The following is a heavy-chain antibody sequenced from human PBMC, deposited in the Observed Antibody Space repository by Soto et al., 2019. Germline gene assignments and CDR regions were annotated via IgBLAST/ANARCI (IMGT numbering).Heavy chain of an antibody. CDR1: GGTFSSYA. CDR2: IIPIFGTA. Sequence: SVKVSCKASGGTFSSYAISWVRQAPGQGLEWMGGIIPIFGTANYAQKFQGRVTITADESTSTAYMELISLRSEDTAVYYCARVLYDSSPKAFDIWGQGTMVTVS. V-gene: IGHV1-69*13. CDR3: ARVLYDSSPKAFDI. J-gene: IGHJ3*02. D-gene: IGHD3-22*01.